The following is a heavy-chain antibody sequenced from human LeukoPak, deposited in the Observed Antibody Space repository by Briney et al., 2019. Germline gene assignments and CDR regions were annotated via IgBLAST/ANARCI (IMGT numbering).Heavy chain of an antibody. CDR3: ARVKDRGYYYGSGSYYTFDY. D-gene: IGHD3-10*01. Sequence: GGSLRLSCAASGFTFSSYAMHWVRQAPGKGLEWVAVISYDGSNKYYADSVKGRFTISRDNAKNSLYLQMNSLRAEDTAVYYCARVKDRGYYYGSGSYYTFDYWGQGTLVTVSS. V-gene: IGHV3-30-3*01. CDR2: ISYDGSNK. CDR1: GFTFSSYA. J-gene: IGHJ4*02.